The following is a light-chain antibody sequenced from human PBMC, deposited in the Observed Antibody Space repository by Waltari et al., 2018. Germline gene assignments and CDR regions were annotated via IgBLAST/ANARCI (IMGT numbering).Light chain of an antibody. V-gene: IGLV1-51*01. CDR1: TSNIGNNY. CDR2: DND. J-gene: IGLJ2*01. CDR3: ATWDTSLSGGV. Sequence: QSMLTQPPSVSAAPGQEVTISCSGSTSNIGNNYVSWYQQVPGTAPKLLIYDNDERPSGIADRCSGSKSGTSATLDITGLQTGDEADYYCATWDTSLSGGVFGGGTKLTVL.